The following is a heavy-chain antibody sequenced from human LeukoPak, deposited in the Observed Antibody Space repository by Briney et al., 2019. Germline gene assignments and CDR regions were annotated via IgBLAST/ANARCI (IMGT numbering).Heavy chain of an antibody. D-gene: IGHD3-10*01. J-gene: IGHJ4*02. CDR3: ARGAGGCFDD. CDR2: IWHDGSNK. Sequence: GGSLRLSCAASGFNFSSSGMHWVRQPPGKGLEWVAVIWHDGSNKNYADSVKGRFTISRDNSKNMLYLQMNILRAEDTAVYYCARGAGGCFDDWGQGTLVTVSS. CDR1: GFNFSSSG. V-gene: IGHV3-33*01.